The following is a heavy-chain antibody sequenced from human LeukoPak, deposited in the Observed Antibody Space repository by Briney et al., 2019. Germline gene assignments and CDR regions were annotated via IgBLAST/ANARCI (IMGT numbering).Heavy chain of an antibody. V-gene: IGHV3-23*01. J-gene: IGHJ4*02. Sequence: GGSLRLSCAASGFTFSSYAMSWVRQAPGKGLEWVSAISGSGGSTYYADSVKGRFTISRDNSKNTLYLQMNSLRAEDTALYYCAKDLFRRGYEGGLDYWGQGTLVTVSS. CDR1: GFTFSSYA. D-gene: IGHD5-12*01. CDR3: AKDLFRRGYEGGLDY. CDR2: ISGSGGST.